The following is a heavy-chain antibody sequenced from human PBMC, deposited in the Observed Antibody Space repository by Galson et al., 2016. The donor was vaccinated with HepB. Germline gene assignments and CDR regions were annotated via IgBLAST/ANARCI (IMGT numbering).Heavy chain of an antibody. CDR3: ARDLQVFSSGYYPYNFDY. Sequence: SVKVSCMASGYTFTSYGISWVRQAPGQGLEWMGWISAYNGNTNYAQKLQGRVTVTTDTSTSTAYMELRSLRSDDTAVYYCARDLQVFSSGYYPYNFDYWGQGTLVTVSS. V-gene: IGHV1-18*01. D-gene: IGHD3-22*01. CDR1: GYTFTSYG. CDR2: ISAYNGNT. J-gene: IGHJ4*02.